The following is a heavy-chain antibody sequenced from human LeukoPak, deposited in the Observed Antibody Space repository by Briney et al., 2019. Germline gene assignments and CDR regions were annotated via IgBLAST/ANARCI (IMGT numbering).Heavy chain of an antibody. J-gene: IGHJ4*02. V-gene: IGHV4-59*08. Sequence: SETLSLTCTVSGGSISSCYWSWIRQLPGKGLEWIGYIYYSGSTNYNPSLKSRVTISVDTSKNQFSLKLSSVTAADTAVYYCARRSSGWYGYYFDYWGQGTLVTVSS. CDR1: GGSISSCY. D-gene: IGHD6-19*01. CDR3: ARRSSGWYGYYFDY. CDR2: IYYSGST.